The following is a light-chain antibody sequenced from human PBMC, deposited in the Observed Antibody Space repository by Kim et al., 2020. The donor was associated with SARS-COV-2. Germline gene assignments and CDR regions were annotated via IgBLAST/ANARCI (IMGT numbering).Light chain of an antibody. V-gene: IGKV3-11*01. J-gene: IGKJ4*01. CDR3: QQRSSWPLT. CDR1: QSARSY. Sequence: EIVLTQSPATLSLSPGERATLSCRASQSARSYLAWYQQKPGQAPRLLIYYTSNRATGIPARFSGSGSGTDFTLTISSLEPEDFAVYYCQQRSSWPLTFGGGTKVDIK. CDR2: YTS.